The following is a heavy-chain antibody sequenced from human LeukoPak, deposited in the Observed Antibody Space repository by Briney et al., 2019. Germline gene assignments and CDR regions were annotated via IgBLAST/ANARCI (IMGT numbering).Heavy chain of an antibody. D-gene: IGHD1-26*01. CDR1: GFTFSSYS. CDR2: ISSSSSYI. CDR3: AREVGATSFDY. J-gene: IGHJ4*02. V-gene: IGHV3-21*01. Sequence: GGSLRLSCAASGFTFSSYSMNWVRQAPGKGLEGVSSISSSSSYIYYADSVKGRFTISRDNAKNSLYLQMNSLRAEDTAVYYCAREVGATSFDYWGQGTLVTVSS.